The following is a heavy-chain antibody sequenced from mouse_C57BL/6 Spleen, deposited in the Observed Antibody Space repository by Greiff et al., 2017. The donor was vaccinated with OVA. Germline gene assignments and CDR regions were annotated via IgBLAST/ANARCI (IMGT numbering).Heavy chain of an antibody. V-gene: IGHV5-12*01. CDR1: GFTFSDYY. CDR3: AILYDYTFDY. Sequence: MLVESGGGLVQPGGSLKLSCAASGFTFSDYYMYWVRQTPEKRLEWVAYISNGGGSTYYPDTVKGRFTISRDNAKNTLYLQMSLLKSEDTAMYYCAILYDYTFDYWGQGTTLTVSS. J-gene: IGHJ2*01. CDR2: ISNGGGST. D-gene: IGHD2-4*01.